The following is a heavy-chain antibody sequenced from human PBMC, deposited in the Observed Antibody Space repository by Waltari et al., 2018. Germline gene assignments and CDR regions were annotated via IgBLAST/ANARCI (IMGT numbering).Heavy chain of an antibody. CDR2: ISWNSDYR. D-gene: IGHD1-26*01. Sequence: EVYLVESGGALVQPGRSLRLPLDAAGFTIDGYALHWVRQAPGKGLEWVSGISWNSDYRGYADSVKGRFTISRDNGKNTVYLQMNSLRPEDTALYYCTKAQYGYGGSYDWFDPWGQGTLVTVSS. J-gene: IGHJ5*02. CDR1: GFTIDGYA. CDR3: TKAQYGYGGSYDWFDP. V-gene: IGHV3-9*01.